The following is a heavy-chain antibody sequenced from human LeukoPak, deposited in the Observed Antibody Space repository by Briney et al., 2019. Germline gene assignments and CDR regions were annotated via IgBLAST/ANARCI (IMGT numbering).Heavy chain of an antibody. CDR2: INPNSGGT. V-gene: IGHV1-2*02. J-gene: IGHJ3*02. D-gene: IGHD4-17*01. CDR3: ARARGATVRDLGAFDI. Sequence: ASVKVSCKASGYTFTGYYMHWVRQAPGQGLEWMGWINPNSGGTNYAQKFQGRVTMTRDTSISTAYMELSRLRSDDTAVYYCARARGATVRDLGAFDIWGQGTMVTVSS. CDR1: GYTFTGYY.